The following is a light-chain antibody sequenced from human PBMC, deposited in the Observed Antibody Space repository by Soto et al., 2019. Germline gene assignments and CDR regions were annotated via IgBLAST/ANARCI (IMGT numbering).Light chain of an antibody. V-gene: IGLV2-23*01. CDR1: SSDVGSYKF. J-gene: IGLJ2*01. Sequence: QSALTQPASVSGSPGQSITISCTGTSSDVGSYKFVSWYQQHPGKAPKLMIYEGSKRPSGVSNRFSGSKSVNTASLTISGLQAEDDADYYCCSYAGSSTLVVGGGTKLTVL. CDR3: CSYAGSSTLV. CDR2: EGS.